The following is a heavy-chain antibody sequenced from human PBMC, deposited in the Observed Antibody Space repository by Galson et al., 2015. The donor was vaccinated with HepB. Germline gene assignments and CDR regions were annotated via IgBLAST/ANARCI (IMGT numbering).Heavy chain of an antibody. D-gene: IGHD3-3*01. V-gene: IGHV3-21*01. J-gene: IGHJ5*02. Sequence: SLRLSCAASGFTFSSYSMNWVRQAPGKGLEWVSSISSSSSYIYYADSVKGRFTISRDNAKNSLYLQMNSLRAEDTAVYYCARKGDFWSGYSVGNWFDPWGQGTLVTVSS. CDR1: GFTFSSYS. CDR2: ISSSSSYI. CDR3: ARKGDFWSGYSVGNWFDP.